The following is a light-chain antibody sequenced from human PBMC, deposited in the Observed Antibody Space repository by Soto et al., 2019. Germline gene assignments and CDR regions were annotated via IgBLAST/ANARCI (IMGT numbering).Light chain of an antibody. V-gene: IGKV3-20*01. CDR3: QQYGGSPRT. J-gene: IGKJ1*01. CDR2: GAS. Sequence: EIVLTHSPGTLSLSPGERATLSCRASQSVSSSYLAWYQQKPGQAPRLLIYGASSRATDIPDRFSGSGSGTDFTLTISRLEPEDFAVYFCQQYGGSPRTFGQGTKVDIK. CDR1: QSVSSSY.